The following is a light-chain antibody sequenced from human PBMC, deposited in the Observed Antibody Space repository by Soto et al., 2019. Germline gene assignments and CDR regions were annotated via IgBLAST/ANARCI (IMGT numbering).Light chain of an antibody. J-gene: IGKJ1*01. CDR1: QSVSKNY. CDR3: QQCATSPLT. V-gene: IGKV3-20*01. Sequence: EIVLTQSPGTLSLSPGERATLSCRASQSVSKNYLAWYQQKPGQAPRLLIYDASNRATGIPDRFSGSGSGSAFTLTISRLETEDFAVYYCQQCATSPLTFGQGTKVEIK. CDR2: DAS.